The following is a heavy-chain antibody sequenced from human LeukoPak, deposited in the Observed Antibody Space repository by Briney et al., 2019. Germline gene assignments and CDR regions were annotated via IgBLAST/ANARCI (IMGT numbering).Heavy chain of an antibody. Sequence: SETLSLTCAVSGASISGSGYYLGWIRQSPGKGLEWIGNIYYTGNTYYNASLQSRVAISVDTSKNQFSLKLSSVTAADTAVYYCARVSTTYYYGSGSYSHFDYWGQGTLVTVSS. J-gene: IGHJ4*02. CDR3: ARVSTTYYYGSGSYSHFDY. CDR1: GASISGSGYY. D-gene: IGHD3-10*01. V-gene: IGHV4-39*07. CDR2: IYYTGNT.